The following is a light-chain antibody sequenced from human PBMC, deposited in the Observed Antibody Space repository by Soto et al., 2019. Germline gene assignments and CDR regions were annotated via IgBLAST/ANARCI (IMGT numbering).Light chain of an antibody. CDR2: GAS. CDR1: QSVSSNY. V-gene: IGKV3-20*01. J-gene: IGKJ5*01. CDR3: LQYGSSPHT. Sequence: EIVLTQSPGTLAFAPGERSSLSCSASQSVSSNYLAWFQQKPGQAPRLLISGASNRASDIPDRFSGSGSWTDFTLTISRLEPEDFAVYYCLQYGSSPHTFGQGTRLEIK.